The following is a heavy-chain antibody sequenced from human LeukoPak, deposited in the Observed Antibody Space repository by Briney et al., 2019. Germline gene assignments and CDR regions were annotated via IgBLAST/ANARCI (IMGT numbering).Heavy chain of an antibody. Sequence: GGSLRLSCAASGLHFSGTAMSWVRQAPGKGLEWVSAISHDGMSAYYADSVKGRFTISRDNSKKTVSLEMSSLTAADTGVYYCAKDGAQYSSGPECDPRGQGALVTVS. V-gene: IGHV3-23*01. D-gene: IGHD6-19*01. CDR2: ISHDGMSA. J-gene: IGHJ5*02. CDR1: GLHFSGTA. CDR3: AKDGAQYSSGPECDP.